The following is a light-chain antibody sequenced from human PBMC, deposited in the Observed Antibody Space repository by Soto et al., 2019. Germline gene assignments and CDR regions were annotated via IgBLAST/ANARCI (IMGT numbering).Light chain of an antibody. J-gene: IGKJ4*01. CDR1: QSVSSNY. V-gene: IGKV3D-20*02. Sequence: DIVLTQSPGTLSLSPLERATLXCRASQSVSSNYLAGYQQKPGQAPRLLIYGASTRATGVPDRFSGSGSGTDFTLTISSLEAEDFAVYFCQQRTNLWLTFGGGTKVDIK. CDR2: GAS. CDR3: QQRTNLWLT.